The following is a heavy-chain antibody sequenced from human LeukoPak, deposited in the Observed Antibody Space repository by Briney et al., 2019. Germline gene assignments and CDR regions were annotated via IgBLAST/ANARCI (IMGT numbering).Heavy chain of an antibody. J-gene: IGHJ4*02. Sequence: SETLSLTCNVSGGAVTGNTYYWAWIRQPPGKGLEWIGSMYYSGSTFYTPSLKSRVTISVDTSKNHFSLKLTSVTAADTATYYCARHYYDNTGYYYLDYWGQGTLVTVSS. CDR3: ARHYYDNTGYYYLDY. CDR2: MYYSGST. V-gene: IGHV4-39*02. CDR1: GGAVTGNTYY. D-gene: IGHD3-22*01.